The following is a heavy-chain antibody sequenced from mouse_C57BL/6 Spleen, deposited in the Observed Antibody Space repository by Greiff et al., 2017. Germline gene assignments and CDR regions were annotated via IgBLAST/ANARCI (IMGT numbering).Heavy chain of an antibody. CDR2: IDPENGDT. V-gene: IGHV14-4*01. D-gene: IGHD1-1*01. CDR3: TVYYYGSSYFYC. Sequence: VQLQQSGAELVRPGASVKLSCTASGFNIKDDYMPWVQQRPEQGLEWIGWIDPENGDTEYASKFQGKATITADTSSNTAYLQLSSLTSEDTAVYYCTVYYYGSSYFYCWGKGTTLTVSS. CDR1: GFNIKDDY. J-gene: IGHJ2*01.